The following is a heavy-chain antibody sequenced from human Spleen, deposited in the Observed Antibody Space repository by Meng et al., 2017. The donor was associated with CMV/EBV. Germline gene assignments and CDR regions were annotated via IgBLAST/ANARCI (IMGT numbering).Heavy chain of an antibody. J-gene: IGHJ6*02. V-gene: IGHV1-8*01. Sequence: ASVKVSCKASGYTFTSYDINWVRQATGQGLEWMGWMNPNSGNTGYAQKFQGRVTMTRNISISTAYMELSSLRSEDTAVYYCARGPPYYSWGDVWGQGTTVTVSS. CDR3: ARGPPYYSWGDV. CDR2: MNPNSGNT. CDR1: GYTFTSYD. D-gene: IGHD2-21*01.